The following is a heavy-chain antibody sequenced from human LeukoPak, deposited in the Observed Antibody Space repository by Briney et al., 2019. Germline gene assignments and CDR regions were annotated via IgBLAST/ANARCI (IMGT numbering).Heavy chain of an antibody. CDR3: ARERREGYYYDSSGYYYDY. D-gene: IGHD3-22*01. J-gene: IGHJ4*02. V-gene: IGHV4-39*07. CDR2: IYYSGST. CDR1: GGSISSSSYY. Sequence: SETLSLTCTVSGGSISSSSYYWGWIRQPPGKGLEWIGSIYYSGSTYYNPSLKSRVTISVDTSKNQFSLKLSSVTAADTAVYYCARERREGYYYDSSGYYYDYWSQGTLVTVSS.